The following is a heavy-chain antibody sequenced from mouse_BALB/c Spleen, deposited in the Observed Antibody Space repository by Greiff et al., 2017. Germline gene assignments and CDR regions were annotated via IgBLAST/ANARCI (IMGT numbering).Heavy chain of an antibody. CDR2: ISSGSSTI. Sequence: EVKVVESGGGLVQPGGSRKLSCAASGFTFSSFGMHWVRQAPEKGLEWVAYISSGSSTIYYADTVKGRFTISRDNPKNTLFLQMTSLRSEDTAMYYCARKAYYAMDYWGQGTSVTVSS. CDR1: GFTFSSFG. V-gene: IGHV5-17*02. J-gene: IGHJ4*01. CDR3: ARKAYYAMDY.